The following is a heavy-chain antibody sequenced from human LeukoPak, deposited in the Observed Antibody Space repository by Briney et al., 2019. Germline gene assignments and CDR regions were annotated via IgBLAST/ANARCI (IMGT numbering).Heavy chain of an antibody. CDR1: VSTLSTHW. D-gene: IGHD6-19*01. CDR3: ARETRGAVGSY. Sequence: GGSLRLSCAASVSTLSTHWMSWFRQSPGKGLEWVASLEQDGGGKYYVDSVKGRFTISRDSAKNSVYLQMNSLRPEDTAVCYCARETRGAVGSYWGQGTLVTVSS. V-gene: IGHV3-7*05. CDR2: LEQDGGGK. J-gene: IGHJ4*02.